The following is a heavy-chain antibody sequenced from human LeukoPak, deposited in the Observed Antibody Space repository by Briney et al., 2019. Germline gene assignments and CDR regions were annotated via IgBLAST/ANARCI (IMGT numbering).Heavy chain of an antibody. CDR2: IYTSGST. CDR1: GGSISSGSYY. V-gene: IGHV4-61*02. Sequence: SETLSLTCTVSGGSISSGSYYWSWIRQPPGKGLEWIGRIYTSGSTNYNPSLKSRVTISVDTSKNQFSLKLSSVTAADTAVYYCARDCSSTSCPHNWFDPWGQGTLVTVSS. J-gene: IGHJ5*02. D-gene: IGHD2-2*01. CDR3: ARDCSSTSCPHNWFDP.